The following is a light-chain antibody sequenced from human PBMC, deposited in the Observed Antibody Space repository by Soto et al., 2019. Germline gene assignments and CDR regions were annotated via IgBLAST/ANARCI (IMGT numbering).Light chain of an antibody. CDR1: QSVSSIY. CDR3: QQYGGSPPYT. CDR2: RAS. V-gene: IGKV3-20*01. Sequence: EIVLTQSPGTLSLSPGERATLSCRASQSVSSIYLAWYQQKPGQAPRLLIYRASSRATGIPDRFSGSGSGTDFTRTISRLEPEDFAVYYCQQYGGSPPYTFGQGTKLEI. J-gene: IGKJ2*01.